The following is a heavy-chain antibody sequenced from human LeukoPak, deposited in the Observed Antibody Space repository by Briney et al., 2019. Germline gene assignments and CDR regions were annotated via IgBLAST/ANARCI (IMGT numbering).Heavy chain of an antibody. CDR1: GFTFSSYA. CDR2: ISGSGGST. Sequence: SGGSLRLSCAASGFTFSSYAMSWVRQAPGKGLEWVSAISGSGGSTYYADSVKGRFTISRDNSKNTLYLQMNSLRAEDTAAYYCAKAAEDSYGYNYYYGMDVWGQGTTVTVSS. D-gene: IGHD5-18*01. CDR3: AKAAEDSYGYNYYYGMDV. J-gene: IGHJ6*02. V-gene: IGHV3-23*01.